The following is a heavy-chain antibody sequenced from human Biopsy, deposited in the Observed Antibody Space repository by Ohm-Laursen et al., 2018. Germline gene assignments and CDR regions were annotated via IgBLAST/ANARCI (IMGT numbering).Heavy chain of an antibody. V-gene: IGHV4-59*01. CDR3: ARVGAGAPSIDYFDY. Sequence: SETLSLTCTVSGGSIGSFFWSWIRQPPGKGLEWIGYIYYSGSTNYNPSLRSRVTISVDRSKNQFSLELSSVTAADTAVYYCARVGAGAPSIDYFDYWGQGALVTVFS. CDR1: GGSIGSFF. CDR2: IYYSGST. D-gene: IGHD1-26*01. J-gene: IGHJ4*02.